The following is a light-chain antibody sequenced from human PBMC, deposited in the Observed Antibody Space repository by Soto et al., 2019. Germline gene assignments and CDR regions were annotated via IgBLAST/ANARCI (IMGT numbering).Light chain of an antibody. CDR2: RDD. CDR1: NSNIGTNA. Sequence: QSALTQPPSASGTPGQRVTISCSGSNSNIGTNAVYWFQHLPGLAPKVLIYRDDQRPSGVSDRFSGSKSGTSCSLAISGLRSEDEADYSRASWDDTLNAVVFGGGTKLTVL. J-gene: IGLJ3*02. V-gene: IGLV1-47*01. CDR3: ASWDDTLNAVV.